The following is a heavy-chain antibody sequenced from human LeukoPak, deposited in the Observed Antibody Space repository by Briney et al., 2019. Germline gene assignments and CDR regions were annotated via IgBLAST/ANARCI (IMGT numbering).Heavy chain of an antibody. D-gene: IGHD2-15*01. CDR3: AKDLGIVVVAATSFDY. CDR1: GFTFSSYA. J-gene: IGHJ4*02. Sequence: PGGSLRLSCAASGFTFSSYATSWVRQAPGKGLEWVSGINGSGGSTYYADSVKGRFTISRDNSKNTLYLQMNSLRAVDTAVYYCAKDLGIVVVAATSFDYWGQGTLVTVSS. CDR2: INGSGGST. V-gene: IGHV3-23*01.